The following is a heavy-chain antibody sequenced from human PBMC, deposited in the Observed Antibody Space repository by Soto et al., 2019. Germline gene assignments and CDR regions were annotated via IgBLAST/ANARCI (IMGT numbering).Heavy chain of an antibody. CDR3: ARANYGSGSYYKEGFDY. CDR1: GGSISSYY. CDR2: IDYSGST. D-gene: IGHD3-10*01. Sequence: SETLSLTCTVSGGSISSYYWSWIRQPPGKGLEWIGYIDYSGSTNYNPSLKSRVTIPVDTSKNQFSLKLSSVTAADTAVYYCARANYGSGSYYKEGFDYWGQGTLVTVSS. J-gene: IGHJ4*02. V-gene: IGHV4-59*01.